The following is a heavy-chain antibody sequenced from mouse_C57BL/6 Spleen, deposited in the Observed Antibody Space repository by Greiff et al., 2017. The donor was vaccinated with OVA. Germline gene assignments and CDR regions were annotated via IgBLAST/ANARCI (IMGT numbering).Heavy chain of an antibody. D-gene: IGHD1-1*01. V-gene: IGHV1-64*01. Sequence: QVQLQQPGAELVKPGASVKLSCKASGYTFTSYWMHWVKQRPGQGLEWIGMIHPNSGSTNYNEKFKSKATMTVDKSSSTAYMQLSSLTSEDSAVYYCAHGSCYYAMDYWGQGTLVTVSA. J-gene: IGHJ4*01. CDR2: IHPNSGST. CDR1: GYTFTSYW. CDR3: AHGSCYYAMDY.